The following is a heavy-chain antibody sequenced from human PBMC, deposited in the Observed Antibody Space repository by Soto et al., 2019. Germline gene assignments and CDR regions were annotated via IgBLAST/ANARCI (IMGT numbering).Heavy chain of an antibody. CDR1: GYTFTSYA. Sequence: QVQLVQSGAEVKKPGASVKVSCKASGYTFTSYAMHWVRQAPGQRLEWMGWINAGNGNTKYSQKFQGRVTITRDTSASTAYMELSSLRSEDTAVYYCARVRGWFGEFRFDYWGQGTLVTVSS. CDR2: INAGNGNT. D-gene: IGHD3-10*01. J-gene: IGHJ4*02. V-gene: IGHV1-3*01. CDR3: ARVRGWFGEFRFDY.